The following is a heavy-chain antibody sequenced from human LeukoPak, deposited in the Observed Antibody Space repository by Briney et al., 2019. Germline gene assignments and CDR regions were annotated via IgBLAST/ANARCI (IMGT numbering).Heavy chain of an antibody. V-gene: IGHV3-20*04. CDR3: ARSKGYSSGWYESGFDY. J-gene: IGHJ4*02. Sequence: GGSLRLSCAASGFTFSSYWMSWVRQAPGKGLEWVSGINWNGGSAGYADSVKGRSTISRDNAKNSLYLQMNSLRAEDTALYYCARSKGYSSGWYESGFDYWGQGTLVTVSS. CDR1: GFTFSSYW. D-gene: IGHD6-19*01. CDR2: INWNGGSA.